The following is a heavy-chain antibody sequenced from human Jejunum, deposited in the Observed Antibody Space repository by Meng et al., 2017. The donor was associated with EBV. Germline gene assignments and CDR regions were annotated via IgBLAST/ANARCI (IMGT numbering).Heavy chain of an antibody. Sequence: QLQLQASGPGLVKPSETLSLTCTVSGGSVNSGNVYWSWIRQPPGKGLEWIGYIYYSGSTNYIPSLKSRVTISLDTSKNQFSLKLSSVTAADTAVYYCAGLRYSGYDRAFDYWGQGALVTVSS. CDR1: GGSVNSGNVY. D-gene: IGHD5-12*01. CDR2: IYYSGST. CDR3: AGLRYSGYDRAFDY. V-gene: IGHV4-61*01. J-gene: IGHJ4*02.